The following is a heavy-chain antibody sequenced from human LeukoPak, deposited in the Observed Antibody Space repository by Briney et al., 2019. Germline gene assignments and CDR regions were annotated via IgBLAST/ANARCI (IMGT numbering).Heavy chain of an antibody. J-gene: IGHJ4*02. CDR2: IYYSGGT. CDR1: GGSIINYY. Sequence: SETLSLTCTVPGGSIINYYWNWIRQPPGKGLEWIGNIYYSGGTNYNPSLKSRVTISLDTSKNQFSLKLSSVTAEDMAVYYCARDWELGYWGQGTLVTVSS. V-gene: IGHV4-59*01. D-gene: IGHD3-10*01. CDR3: ARDWELGY.